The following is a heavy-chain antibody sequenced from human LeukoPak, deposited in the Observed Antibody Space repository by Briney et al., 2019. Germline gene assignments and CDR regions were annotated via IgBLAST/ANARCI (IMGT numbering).Heavy chain of an antibody. CDR1: GFIFSSYN. CDR3: ARVGSEWLVNDY. D-gene: IGHD6-19*01. Sequence: GGSLILSCTASGFIFSSYNMNWVRQAPGKGLEWVSYISYSSSTRYYADSVKGRFTISRDNAKNSLYLQINSPRDEDMAVYYCARVGSEWLVNDYWGQGALVTVSS. CDR2: ISYSSSTR. J-gene: IGHJ4*02. V-gene: IGHV3-48*02.